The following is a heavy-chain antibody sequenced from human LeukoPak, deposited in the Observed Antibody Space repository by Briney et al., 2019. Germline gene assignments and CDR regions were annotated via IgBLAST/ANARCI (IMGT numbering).Heavy chain of an antibody. J-gene: IGHJ4*02. V-gene: IGHV4-61*02. CDR1: SESIYSGIYY. CDR3: ARDVDTFFDY. D-gene: IGHD5-18*01. Sequence: SQTLSLTCTVSSESIYSGIYYWSWIRQPAGKRLEWIGRIYTSGSTYHNPSLKSRVTISLDTSKNQFSLTLISVTAADTAVYYCARDVDTFFDYWGRGTLVTVSS. CDR2: IYTSGST.